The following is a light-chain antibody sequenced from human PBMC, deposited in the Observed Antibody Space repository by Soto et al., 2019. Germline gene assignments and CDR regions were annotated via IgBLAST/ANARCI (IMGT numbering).Light chain of an antibody. CDR2: EGN. Sequence: QSALTQPASVSGSPGQSITISCTGTSNDVGGYNLVSWYQQHPGKVPKLIIYEGNKRPSGISSRFSGSKSGNTASLTISGLQTEDEADYYCSSYTSSSTLFGTGTKLTVL. J-gene: IGLJ1*01. V-gene: IGLV2-14*02. CDR1: SNDVGGYNL. CDR3: SSYTSSSTL.